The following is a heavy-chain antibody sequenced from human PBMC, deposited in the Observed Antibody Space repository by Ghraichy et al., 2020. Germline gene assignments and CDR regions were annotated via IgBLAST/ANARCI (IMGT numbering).Heavy chain of an antibody. J-gene: IGHJ1*01. CDR3: AREGGSSWYAQTEYFQH. V-gene: IGHV1-18*01. CDR1: GYTFTSYG. CDR2: ISAYNGNT. D-gene: IGHD6-13*01. Sequence: ASVKVSCKASGYTFTSYGISWVRQAPGQGLEWMGWISAYNGNTNYAQKLQGRVTMTTDTSTSTAYMELRSLRSDDTAVYYCAREGGSSWYAQTEYFQHWGQGTLVTVSS.